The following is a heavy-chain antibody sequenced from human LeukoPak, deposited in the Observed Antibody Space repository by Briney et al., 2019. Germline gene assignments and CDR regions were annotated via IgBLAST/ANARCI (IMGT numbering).Heavy chain of an antibody. CDR2: IYYSGST. CDR3: ARHEPHTTGAIDY. V-gene: IGHV4-59*08. CDR1: GGSFSGYY. J-gene: IGHJ4*02. D-gene: IGHD1-1*01. Sequence: PSETLSLTCAVYGGSFSGYYWSWIRQPPGKGLEWIGYIYYSGSTNYNPSLKSRVTISVDTSKNQFSLKLSSVTAADTAVYYCARHEPHTTGAIDYWGQGTLVTVSS.